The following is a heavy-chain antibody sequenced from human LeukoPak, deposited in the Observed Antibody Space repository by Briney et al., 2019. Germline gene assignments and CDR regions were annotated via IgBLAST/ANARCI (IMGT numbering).Heavy chain of an antibody. Sequence: PGGSLRLSCAASGFTFSSYWMSWVRQAPGKGLEWVASIKEDGSGKYYVDSVKGRFTISRDNAKSSLYLQMNSLRAEDTAVYYCVTMGSGVFDYWDQGTLVTVSS. CDR3: VTMGSGVFDY. CDR2: IKEDGSGK. V-gene: IGHV3-7*01. D-gene: IGHD2-15*01. CDR1: GFTFSSYW. J-gene: IGHJ4*02.